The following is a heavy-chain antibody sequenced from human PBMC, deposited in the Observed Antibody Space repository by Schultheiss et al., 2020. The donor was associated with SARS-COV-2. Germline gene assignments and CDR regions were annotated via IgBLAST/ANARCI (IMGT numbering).Heavy chain of an antibody. D-gene: IGHD4-17*01. J-gene: IGHJ1*01. CDR2: IYYSGST. V-gene: IGHV4-59*12. CDR3: ARGGRHYGPNGADYFQH. Sequence: SQTLSLTCTVSGGSISSYYWSWIRQPPGKGLEWIGYIYYSGSTNYNPSLKSRVTISVDTSKNQFSLKLSSVTAADTAVYYCARGGRHYGPNGADYFQHWGQGTLVTVSS. CDR1: GGSISSYY.